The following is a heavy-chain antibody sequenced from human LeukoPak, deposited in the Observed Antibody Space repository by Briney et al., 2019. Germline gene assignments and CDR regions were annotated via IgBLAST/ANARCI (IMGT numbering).Heavy chain of an antibody. V-gene: IGHV3-7*01. CDR1: GFTFSNFW. CDR2: IKQDGSEE. D-gene: IGHD3-10*01. Sequence: GGSLRLSCIGSGFTFSNFWMNWVRQAPGKGLEWVAIIKQDGSEEYYVDSVKGRFIISRDNAKNSLSLQMNSLRVEDSAVYFCAGSSGFIPYHWGQGTLVTVSS. CDR3: AGSSGFIPYH. J-gene: IGHJ1*01.